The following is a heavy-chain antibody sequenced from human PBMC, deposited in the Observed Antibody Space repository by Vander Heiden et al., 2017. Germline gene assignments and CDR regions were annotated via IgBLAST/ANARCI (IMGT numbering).Heavy chain of an antibody. D-gene: IGHD2-2*01. J-gene: IGHJ6*02. CDR3: ARGGCSSTSCYWGGMDV. CDR1: GFTFRSYG. V-gene: IGHV3-33*01. Sequence: QVQLVESGGGVVQPGRSLSLSCAASGFTFRSYGMHWVRQAPGKGLEWVAVIWYDGSNKYYADSVKGRFTISRDNSKNTLYLQMNSLRAEDTAVYYCARGGCSSTSCYWGGMDVWGQGTTVTVSS. CDR2: IWYDGSNK.